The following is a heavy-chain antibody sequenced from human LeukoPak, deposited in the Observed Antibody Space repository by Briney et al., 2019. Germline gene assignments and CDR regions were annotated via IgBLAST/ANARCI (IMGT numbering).Heavy chain of an antibody. Sequence: SVKVSCKASGGTFSSYAISWVRQAPGQGLEWMGRIIPIFGTANYAQKFQGRVTITADKSTSTAYMELSSLRSEDTAVYYCAKAGIVATMNADWFDPWGQGTLVTVSS. CDR3: AKAGIVATMNADWFDP. CDR1: GGTFSSYA. J-gene: IGHJ5*02. CDR2: IIPIFGTA. D-gene: IGHD5-12*01. V-gene: IGHV1-69*06.